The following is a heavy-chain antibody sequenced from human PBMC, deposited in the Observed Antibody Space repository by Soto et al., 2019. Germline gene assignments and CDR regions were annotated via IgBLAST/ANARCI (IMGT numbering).Heavy chain of an antibody. D-gene: IGHD6-13*01. V-gene: IGHV4-61*01. Sequence: PSETLSLTCTVSGGSVSSGSYYWSWIRQPPGKGLEWIGYIYYSGSTNYNPSLKSRVTISVDTSKNQFSLKLSSVTAADTAVYYCAVGAAAYFDYWGQGTLVTVSS. CDR2: IYYSGST. J-gene: IGHJ4*02. CDR1: GGSVSSGSYY. CDR3: AVGAAAYFDY.